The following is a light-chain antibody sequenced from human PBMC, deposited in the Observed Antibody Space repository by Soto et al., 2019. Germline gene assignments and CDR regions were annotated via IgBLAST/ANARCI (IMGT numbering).Light chain of an antibody. Sequence: MTQSPSTLSAFVGDRVTITCRASQSISSWLAWYQQKPGKAPKLLIYDASSLEGGVPSRFSGSGSGTEFTLTISSLQPDDLATYYCQQYSSYSKTFGQGTKVEIK. CDR3: QQYSSYSKT. CDR2: DAS. J-gene: IGKJ1*01. V-gene: IGKV1-5*01. CDR1: QSISSW.